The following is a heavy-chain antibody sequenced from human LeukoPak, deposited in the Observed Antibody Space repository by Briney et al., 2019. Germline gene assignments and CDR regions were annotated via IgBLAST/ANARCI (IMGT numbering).Heavy chain of an antibody. Sequence: SVTVSFKSSGYTFTSYAMNWVRQAPGQGLEWMGGIIPIFGTTIYARNFQDRVTITADESTGTTYMDLSSLRSEDTAVYYCARDAYYYGDVEFSYYTYYMDVWGKGTPVTVSS. D-gene: IGHD3-16*01. CDR2: IIPIFGTT. CDR3: ARDAYYYGDVEFSYYTYYMDV. CDR1: GYTFTSYA. J-gene: IGHJ6*03. V-gene: IGHV1-69*13.